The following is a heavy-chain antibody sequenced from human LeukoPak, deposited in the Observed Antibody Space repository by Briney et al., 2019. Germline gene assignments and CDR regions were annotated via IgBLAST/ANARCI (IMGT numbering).Heavy chain of an antibody. D-gene: IGHD3-22*01. V-gene: IGHV4-31*02. J-gene: IGHJ5*01. CDR2: VHYSGST. CDR3: ARYYYDSSGYSNWLDS. CDR1: GFTFSSYW. Sequence: LRLSCAASGFTFSSYWMSWVRQRPGKGLEWIGCVHYSGSTYYNPSLQSRLTMSVDTSQNQFSLNLTYVTAADTAVYHCARYYYDSSGYSNWLDSWGQGTLVTVSS.